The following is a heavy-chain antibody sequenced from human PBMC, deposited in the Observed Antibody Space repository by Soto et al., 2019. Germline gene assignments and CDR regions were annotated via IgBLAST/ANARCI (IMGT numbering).Heavy chain of an antibody. Sequence: EVQLVESGGGLVQPGGSLRLSCAASGFTFSSYWMHWVRQAPGKGLVWVSRINSDGSSTSSAAAVKGRFTISRDNAKNTLYLQMNSLRADDTAVYYCARFRGTNGVCYWGGWFDPWGQGTLVTVSS. D-gene: IGHD2-8*01. V-gene: IGHV3-74*01. CDR3: ARFRGTNGVCYWGGWFDP. J-gene: IGHJ5*02. CDR1: GFTFSSYW. CDR2: INSDGSST.